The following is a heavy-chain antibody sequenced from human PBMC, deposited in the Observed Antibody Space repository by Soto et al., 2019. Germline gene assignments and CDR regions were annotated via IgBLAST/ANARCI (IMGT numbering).Heavy chain of an antibody. Sequence: SMKVSCKVSGGTFSGYAIGWVRQAPGQGLEWMGGIIPISGSANHAQKFQGRVTFTADESTSTAYMELSSLRSEDTAVYYCARSVNVAFDYWGQGTLVTVSS. V-gene: IGHV1-69*13. CDR3: ARSVNVAFDY. J-gene: IGHJ4*02. D-gene: IGHD3-3*01. CDR2: IIPISGSA. CDR1: GGTFSGYA.